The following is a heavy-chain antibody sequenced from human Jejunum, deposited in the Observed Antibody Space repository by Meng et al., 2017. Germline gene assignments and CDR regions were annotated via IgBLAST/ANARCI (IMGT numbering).Heavy chain of an antibody. J-gene: IGHJ6*02. CDR3: ARCSSAWPINYYYAMDV. V-gene: IGHV4-61*08. D-gene: IGHD6-19*01. CDR1: GGSVSSAAYY. CDR2: IYYSGGT. Sequence: SETLSLTCTVSGGSVSSAAYYWNWIRQPPGKGLEWIGYIYYSGGTTYSPSLNSRVTISIDTAKNQVSLKVSSVTAADTAMYYCARCSSAWPINYYYAMDVWGQGTTVTVSS.